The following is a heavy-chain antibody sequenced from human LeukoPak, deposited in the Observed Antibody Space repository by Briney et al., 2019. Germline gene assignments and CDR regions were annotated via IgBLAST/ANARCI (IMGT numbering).Heavy chain of an antibody. CDR3: AKYSGSYYYPPNWDS. D-gene: IGHD1-26*01. V-gene: IGHV3-7*01. CDR2: IKQDGSEK. Sequence: GGSLRFSCAASGFTFSSYWMSWVRQAPGKGLEWVANIKQDGSEKYYVDSVKGRFTISRDNAKNSLYLQMSSLRAEDTAVYFCAKYSGSYYYPPNWDSWGQGTLVTVSS. J-gene: IGHJ4*02. CDR1: GFTFSSYW.